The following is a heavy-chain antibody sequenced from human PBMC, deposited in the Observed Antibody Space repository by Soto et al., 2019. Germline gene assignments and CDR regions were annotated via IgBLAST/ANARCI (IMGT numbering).Heavy chain of an antibody. D-gene: IGHD6-6*01. J-gene: IGHJ5*02. CDR3: ARDGREKLVRGRSFDWFDP. V-gene: IGHV1-69*13. CDR2: IIPIFGTA. Sequence: SVKVSCKASGGTFSSYAISWVRQAPGQGLEWMGGIIPIFGTANYAQKFQGRVTITADESTSTAYMELSSLRSEDTAVYYCARDGREKLVRGRSFDWFDPWGQGTLVTVSS. CDR1: GGTFSSYA.